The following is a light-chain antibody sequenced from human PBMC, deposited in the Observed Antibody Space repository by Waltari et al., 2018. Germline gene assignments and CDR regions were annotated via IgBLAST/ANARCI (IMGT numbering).Light chain of an antibody. CDR3: GTWDSSLSGAV. CDR1: SSNIGNNY. CDR2: ENT. J-gene: IGLJ7*01. Sequence: QSVLTQPPSVSAAPGQRVTISCSGGSSNIGNNYVSWYRQFPGTAPQPLIYENTERPSGIPGRFAGSKSGTSATLDITGLQAGDEADYYCGTWDSSLSGAVFGGGTHLTVL. V-gene: IGLV1-51*02.